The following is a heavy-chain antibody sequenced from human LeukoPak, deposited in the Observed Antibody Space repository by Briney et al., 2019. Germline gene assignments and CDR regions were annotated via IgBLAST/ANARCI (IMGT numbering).Heavy chain of an antibody. Sequence: WGSLRLSCAASGGTFSSYAMSWVRQAPGKGLEWVSAISGSGGSTYYADPVKGRFTISRETFKNKLYLQMNSLRDEDTDVYYCAKDKVVGLGYFDWPMGYDYWGQGTLVTVSS. D-gene: IGHD3-9*01. CDR2: ISGSGGST. CDR1: GGTFSSYA. J-gene: IGHJ4*02. V-gene: IGHV3-23*01. CDR3: AKDKVVGLGYFDWPMGYDY.